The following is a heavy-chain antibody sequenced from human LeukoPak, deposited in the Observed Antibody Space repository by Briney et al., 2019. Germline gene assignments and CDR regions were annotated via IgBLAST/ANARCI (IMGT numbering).Heavy chain of an antibody. D-gene: IGHD2-8*01. CDR3: ARQRGYCSSGVCRGWFDP. CDR2: ISGGST. J-gene: IGHJ5*02. V-gene: IGHV3-38-3*01. CDR1: GFTVSSNE. Sequence: GSLRLSCAASGFTVSSNEMSWVRQAPGKGLEWVSSISGGSTYYADSRKGRFTISRDNSKNTLHLQMNSLRAEDTAVYYCARQRGYCSSGVCRGWFDPWGQGTLVTVSS.